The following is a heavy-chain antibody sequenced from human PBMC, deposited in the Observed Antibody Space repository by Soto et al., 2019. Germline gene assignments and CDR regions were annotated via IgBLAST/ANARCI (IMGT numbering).Heavy chain of an antibody. CDR3: ARLRDFDWYPPRTPPYNWFDP. V-gene: IGHV3-11*01. D-gene: IGHD3-9*01. J-gene: IGHJ5*02. CDR1: GFTFSDYY. Sequence: GGSLRLSCAASGFTFSDYYMSWIRQAPGKGLEWVSYISNSGSTIYYADSVKGRFTISRDNAKNSLYLQMNSLRAEDTAVYYCARLRDFDWYPPRTPPYNWFDPWGQGTLVTVSS. CDR2: ISNSGSTI.